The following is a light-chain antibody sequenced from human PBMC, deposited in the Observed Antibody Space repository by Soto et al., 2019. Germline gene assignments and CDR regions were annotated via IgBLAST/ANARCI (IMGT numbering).Light chain of an antibody. CDR3: WSYAGSFTYV. CDR2: EVS. Sequence: QSVLPQPASVYGSPGQSITISCTGSSSDVGSYTLVSWYQQHPGKVPKLMIYEVSKRPSGVSVRFSGSRSGNTASLTISGLQAEDEADYFCWSYAGSFTYVFGTGTKVTVL. V-gene: IGLV2-23*02. J-gene: IGLJ1*01. CDR1: SSDVGSYTL.